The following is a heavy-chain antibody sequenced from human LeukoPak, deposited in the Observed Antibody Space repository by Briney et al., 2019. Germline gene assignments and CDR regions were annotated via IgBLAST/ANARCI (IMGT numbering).Heavy chain of an antibody. V-gene: IGHV3-23*01. CDR1: GFTFSSYA. CDR3: AKVTMAGDAFDI. CDR2: ISGSGGST. D-gene: IGHD3-10*01. Sequence: GGSLRLSCAASGFTFSSYAMSWVRQAPGKGLEWVSAISGSGGSTYYADSVKGRFTISRDNSKDTLYLQMNSLRAEDTAVYYCAKVTMAGDAFDIWGQGTMVTVSS. J-gene: IGHJ3*02.